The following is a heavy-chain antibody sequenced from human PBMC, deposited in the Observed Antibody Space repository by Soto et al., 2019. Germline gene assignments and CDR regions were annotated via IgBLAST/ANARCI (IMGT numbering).Heavy chain of an antibody. Sequence: ASVKVSCKASGYTFTSYYMHWVRQAPGQGLEWMGIINPSGGSTSYAQKFQGRVTMTRDTSTSTVYMELSSPRSEDTAVYYCASQQLVDYPFDYWGQGTLVTVSS. D-gene: IGHD6-13*01. CDR1: GYTFTSYY. CDR3: ASQQLVDYPFDY. J-gene: IGHJ4*02. V-gene: IGHV1-46*01. CDR2: INPSGGST.